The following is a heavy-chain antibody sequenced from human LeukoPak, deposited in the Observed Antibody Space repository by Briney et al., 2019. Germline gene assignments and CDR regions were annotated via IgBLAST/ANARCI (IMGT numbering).Heavy chain of an antibody. CDR3: ATEVGTPAVRSAFNI. V-gene: IGHV3-7*01. J-gene: IGHJ3*02. D-gene: IGHD2-15*01. CDR2: IKQDGGEI. Sequence: GGSLRLSCAASGFTVSSNEMSWVRQAPGKGLEWVAYIKQDGGEINYVDSVKGRFTISRDNAKNSLYLQMNSLRAEDTAVYYCATEVGTPAVRSAFNIWGQGTMVTVSS. CDR1: GFTVSSNE.